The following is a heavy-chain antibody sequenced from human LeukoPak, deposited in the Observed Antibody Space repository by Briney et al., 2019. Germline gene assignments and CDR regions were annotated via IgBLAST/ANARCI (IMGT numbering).Heavy chain of an antibody. J-gene: IGHJ4*02. D-gene: IGHD3-10*01. CDR1: GYTFTGYY. CDR3: ARDKGFREPNFDY. V-gene: IGHV7-4-1*02. Sequence: ASVKVSCKASGYTFTGYYMHWVRQAPGQGLEWMGWINTNTGNPTYAQGFTGRFVFSLDTSVSTAYLQISSLKAEDTAVYYCARDKGFREPNFDYWGQGTLVTVSS. CDR2: INTNTGNP.